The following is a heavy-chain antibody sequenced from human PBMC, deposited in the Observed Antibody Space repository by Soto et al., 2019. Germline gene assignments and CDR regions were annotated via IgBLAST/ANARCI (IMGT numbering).Heavy chain of an antibody. CDR3: ARDPYLGDHQY. Sequence: QVQLVQSGGEVKKPGASVKVSCKTSGYTFTTYGISWVRQAPGQGLEWVGWISAYSGKTHYAQKFQGKFTMTTDTSTNTAYLERRSLRSDDTAVYYCARDPYLGDHQYWGQGTLVTVSS. V-gene: IGHV1-18*01. D-gene: IGHD3-16*01. CDR1: GYTFTTYG. CDR2: ISAYSGKT. J-gene: IGHJ4*02.